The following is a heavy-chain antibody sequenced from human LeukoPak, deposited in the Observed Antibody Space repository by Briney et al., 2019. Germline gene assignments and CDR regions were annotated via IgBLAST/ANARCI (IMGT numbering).Heavy chain of an antibody. CDR2: IYYRGMT. CDR3: ARAYGDYVDS. J-gene: IGHJ4*02. Sequence: SETLSLTRTVSGGSISGYYWSWIRQPPGKGLEWIGYIYYRGMTTYNPSFKSRVTISLDTPKNQFSLKLSSVTAADTAVYYCARAYGDYVDSWGQGTLVAVSS. CDR1: GGSISGYY. D-gene: IGHD4-17*01. V-gene: IGHV4-59*01.